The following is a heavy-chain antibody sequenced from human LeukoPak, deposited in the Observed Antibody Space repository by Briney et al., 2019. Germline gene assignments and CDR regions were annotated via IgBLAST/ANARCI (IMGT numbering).Heavy chain of an antibody. Sequence: GGSLRLSCAASGFAFSTYSMNWVRQAPGKGLDWVSYISGSSGTIYYADSVKGRFTISRDNAKSSLYLQMNSLRAEDTAVYYCARRSEFGVLYYMDVWGKGTTVTVSS. CDR3: ARRSEFGVLYYMDV. CDR2: ISGSSGTI. J-gene: IGHJ6*03. V-gene: IGHV3-48*01. CDR1: GFAFSTYS. D-gene: IGHD3-16*01.